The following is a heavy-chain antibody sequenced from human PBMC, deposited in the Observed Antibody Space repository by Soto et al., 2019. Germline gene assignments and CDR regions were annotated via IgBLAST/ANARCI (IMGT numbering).Heavy chain of an antibody. D-gene: IGHD3-16*02. CDR3: ARDRFDGDYDYVWGSYRVQEGIDY. V-gene: IGHV3-7*05. CDR1: GFTFSSYW. CDR2: IKQDGSEK. Sequence: GGSLRLSCAASGFTFSSYWMSWVRQAPGKGLEWVANIKQDGSEKYYVDSVKGRFTISRDNAKNSLYLQMNSLRAEDTAVYYCARDRFDGDYDYVWGSYRVQEGIDYWGQGTLVTVSS. J-gene: IGHJ4*02.